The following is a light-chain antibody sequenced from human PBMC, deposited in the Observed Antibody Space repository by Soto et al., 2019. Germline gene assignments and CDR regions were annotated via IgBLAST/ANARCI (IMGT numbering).Light chain of an antibody. CDR1: SGSIASNY. V-gene: IGLV6-57*03. CDR2: EDN. J-gene: IGLJ2*01. CDR3: PSYDSSIVV. Sequence: NFMLTQPHSVSESPGKTVTISCTRSSGSIASNYVQWYQQRPGSAPTTVIYEDNQRPSGVPDRFSGSIDSSSNSASLTISGLNTEDEADYYCPSYDSSIVVFGGGTKLTVL.